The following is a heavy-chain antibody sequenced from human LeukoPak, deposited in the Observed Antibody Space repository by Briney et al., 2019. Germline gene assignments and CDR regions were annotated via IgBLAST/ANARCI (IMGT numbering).Heavy chain of an antibody. CDR3: ARGPDPSDYLDHYYYYMDV. CDR1: GYTFTRYD. J-gene: IGHJ6*03. Sequence: GASVKVSCKASGYTFTRYDINWVRQATGQGLEWMGWMNPNSGNTGYAQKFQGRVTMTRDTSISTAYMELSSLRSEDTAVYYCARGPDPSDYLDHYYYYMDVWGKGTTVTVSS. D-gene: IGHD3-10*01. CDR2: MNPNSGNT. V-gene: IGHV1-8*01.